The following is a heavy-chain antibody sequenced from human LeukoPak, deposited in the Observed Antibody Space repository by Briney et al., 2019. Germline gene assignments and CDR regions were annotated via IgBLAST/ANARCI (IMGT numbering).Heavy chain of an antibody. CDR3: ATDYGDYGWFDP. Sequence: ASVKVSRKVSGYTLTELSMHWVRQAPGKGLEWMGGFDPEDGETIYAQKFQGRVTMTEDTSTDTAYMELSSLRSEDTAVYYCATDYGDYGWFDPWGQGTLVTVSS. D-gene: IGHD4-17*01. V-gene: IGHV1-24*01. CDR2: FDPEDGET. CDR1: GYTLTELS. J-gene: IGHJ5*02.